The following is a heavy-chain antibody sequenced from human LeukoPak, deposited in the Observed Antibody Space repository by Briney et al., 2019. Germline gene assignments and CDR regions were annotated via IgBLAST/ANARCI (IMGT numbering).Heavy chain of an antibody. V-gene: IGHV3-23*01. J-gene: IGHJ4*02. CDR1: GFTFSTYA. CDR2: ISGSGGTT. D-gene: IGHD3-3*01. CDR3: AKGAKRNYDFWDRFDY. Sequence: GGSLTLSCAASGFTFSTYAMSWVRQAPGKGPDWVSAISGSGGTTYYADSVKGRFTISRDNSKNTLYLQMTSLRVEDTALYYCAKGAKRNYDFWDRFDYWGQGALVTVSS.